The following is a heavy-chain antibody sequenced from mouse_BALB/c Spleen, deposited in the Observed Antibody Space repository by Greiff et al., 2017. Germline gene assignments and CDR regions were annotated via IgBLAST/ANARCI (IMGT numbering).Heavy chain of an antibody. CDR1: GFTFSSYA. J-gene: IGHJ1*01. D-gene: IGHD2-4*01. CDR2: ISSGGST. Sequence: EVQLVESGGGLVKPGGSLKLSCAASGFTFSSYAMSWVRQTPEKRLEWVASISSGGSTYYPDSVKGRFTISRDNARNILYLQMSSLRSEDPAMYYCTRGRDDYGWYFDVWGAGTTVPVSS. CDR3: TRGRDDYGWYFDV. V-gene: IGHV5-6-5*01.